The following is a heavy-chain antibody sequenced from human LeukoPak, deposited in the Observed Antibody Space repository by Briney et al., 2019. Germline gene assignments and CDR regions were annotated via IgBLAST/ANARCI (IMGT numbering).Heavy chain of an antibody. D-gene: IGHD4-11*01. J-gene: IGHJ2*01. CDR2: IYYSGST. V-gene: IGHV4-39*01. Sequence: SETLSLTCGISGGSISSTTYHWDWIRQPLGKGLEWIGSIYYSGSTNYNPSLKSRVTISVDTSENQFSLKLSSVTAADTAVYHCARRNTGTYAAYFDLWGRGTLVTVSS. CDR1: GGSISSTTYH. CDR3: ARRNTGTYAAYFDL.